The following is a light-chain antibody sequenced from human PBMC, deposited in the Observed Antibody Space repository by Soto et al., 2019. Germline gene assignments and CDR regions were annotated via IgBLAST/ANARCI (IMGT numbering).Light chain of an antibody. Sequence: QSALTQPASVSGSPGQSITISCTGNSSDVGGYNYVSWYQQHPGKAPKLMIYEVSNRPSGVSNRFSGSKSGNTAFLTISGLQAEDEADYYCSSYTSSSTWVFGGGTQLTVL. V-gene: IGLV2-14*01. J-gene: IGLJ3*02. CDR1: SSDVGGYNY. CDR3: SSYTSSSTWV. CDR2: EVS.